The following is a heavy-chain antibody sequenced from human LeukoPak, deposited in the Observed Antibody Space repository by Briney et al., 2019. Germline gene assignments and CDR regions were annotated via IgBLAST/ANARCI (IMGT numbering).Heavy chain of an antibody. V-gene: IGHV3-23*01. CDR3: AKSSGASYPRSRIFDF. Sequence: GGSLRLSCEGSGLTFNSYAINWVRRAPGKGLEWAPLIGNDGDERFYADSVRGLFTISRDNSNNMMFLQMNSLRAEDTATYYCAKSSGASYPRSRIFDFWGQGTMVTVSS. CDR2: IGNDGDER. D-gene: IGHD2-2*01. J-gene: IGHJ4*02. CDR1: GLTFNSYA.